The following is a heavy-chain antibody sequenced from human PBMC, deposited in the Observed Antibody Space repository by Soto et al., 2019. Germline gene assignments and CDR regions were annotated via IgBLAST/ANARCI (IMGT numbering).Heavy chain of an antibody. V-gene: IGHV3-23*01. Sequence: GGSLRLSCAASGFTFSSYSMSWVRQAPGKGLEWVSAISGSGGSTYYADSVKGRFTISRDNSKNTLYLQMNSLRAEDTAVYYCAKGGYGAHDAFDIWGQGTMVTVSS. CDR3: AKGGYGAHDAFDI. J-gene: IGHJ3*02. CDR2: ISGSGGST. D-gene: IGHD4-17*01. CDR1: GFTFSSYS.